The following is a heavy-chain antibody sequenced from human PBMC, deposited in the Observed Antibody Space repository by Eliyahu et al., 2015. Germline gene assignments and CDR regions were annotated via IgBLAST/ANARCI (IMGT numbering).Heavy chain of an antibody. D-gene: IGHD2-21*02. CDR1: GGTFSSYA. CDR2: IIPIFGTA. CDR3: ASHTADPVVTAISAFDI. V-gene: IGHV1-69*01. Sequence: QVQLVQSGAEVKKPGSSVKVSCKAXGGTFSSYAISWVRQAPGQGLEWXGGIIPIFGTANYAQKFQGRVTITADESTXTAYMELSSLRSEDTAVYYCASHTADPVVTAISAFDIWGQGTMVTVSS. J-gene: IGHJ3*02.